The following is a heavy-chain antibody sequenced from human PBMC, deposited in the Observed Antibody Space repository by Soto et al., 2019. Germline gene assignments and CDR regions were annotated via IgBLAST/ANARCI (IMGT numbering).Heavy chain of an antibody. CDR3: PRKEYYDFWSGSYYGMDV. J-gene: IGHJ6*02. D-gene: IGHD3-3*01. CDR2: ISAYNGNT. Sequence: SLTVSCKASSFTFTSYGTSWARQVSVQGRQWMGWISAYNGNTNYAQKPQGRVTMTTDTSTSTAYMELRSLRSDDTAVYYRPRKEYYDFWSGSYYGMDVWGQGATLTDSS. CDR1: SFTFTSYG. V-gene: IGHV1-18*04.